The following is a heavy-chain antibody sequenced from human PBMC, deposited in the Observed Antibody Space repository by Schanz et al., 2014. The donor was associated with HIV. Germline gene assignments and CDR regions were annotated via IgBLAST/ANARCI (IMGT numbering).Heavy chain of an antibody. CDR1: GFAVSGNY. J-gene: IGHJ4*02. D-gene: IGHD4-4*01. V-gene: IGHV3-23*04. CDR2: ISGSGGST. CDR3: ATWLSNHFDY. Sequence: EVQLVESGGGLIQPGGSRRLSCAASGFAVSGNYMSWVRQAPGKGLEWVSAISGSGGSTYYADSVKGRFTISRDNSKNTLYLQMNSLRAEDTAVYYCATWLSNHFDYWGQGTVITVSS.